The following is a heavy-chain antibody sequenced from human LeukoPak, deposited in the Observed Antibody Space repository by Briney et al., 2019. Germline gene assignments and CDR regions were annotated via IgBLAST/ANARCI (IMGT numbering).Heavy chain of an antibody. Sequence: SETLSLTRTVSGGSISSYYWSWIRQPPGKGLEWIGYIYYSGSTSYSPSLTSRVTISVDTSKNQFSLRLTSVTAADTAVYYCARQRIAVTFDYWGQGTLVTVSS. CDR2: IYYSGST. CDR1: GGSISSYY. CDR3: ARQRIAVTFDY. J-gene: IGHJ4*02. D-gene: IGHD6-19*01. V-gene: IGHV4-59*08.